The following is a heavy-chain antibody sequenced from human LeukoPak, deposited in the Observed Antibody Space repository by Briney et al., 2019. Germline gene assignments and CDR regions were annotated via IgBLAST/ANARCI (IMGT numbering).Heavy chain of an antibody. CDR2: IYTSGST. CDR1: GGSISSYY. CDR3: ARHWNYYDSSGYPSYYYYYYYMDV. D-gene: IGHD3-22*01. V-gene: IGHV4-4*07. J-gene: IGHJ6*03. Sequence: SETLSLTCTVSGGSISSYYWSWIRQPAGKGLEWIGRIYTSGSTNYNPSLKSRVTISVDTSKNQFSLKLSSVTAADTAVYYCARHWNYYDSSGYPSYYYYYYYMDVWGKGTTVTVSS.